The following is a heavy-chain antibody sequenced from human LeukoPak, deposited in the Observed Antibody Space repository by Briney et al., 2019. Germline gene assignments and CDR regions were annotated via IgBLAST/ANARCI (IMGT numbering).Heavy chain of an antibody. J-gene: IGHJ4*02. Sequence: PGGSLGLSCVGSGFIFGKYAMTWVRQAPGKGLEWVSTISGGGDSTWNADSVKGRFTVSRDNSKNTLYLQMSSLKVEDTAVYYCAKRGSSETRWYPFDYWGQGTLVTVSS. CDR1: GFIFGKYA. CDR3: AKRGSSETRWYPFDY. CDR2: ISGGGDST. V-gene: IGHV3-23*01. D-gene: IGHD2-15*01.